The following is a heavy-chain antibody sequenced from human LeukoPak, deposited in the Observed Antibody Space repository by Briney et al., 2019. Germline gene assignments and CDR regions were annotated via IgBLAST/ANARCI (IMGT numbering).Heavy chain of an antibody. Sequence: SVKVSCKASGGTFSSYAISWVRQAPGQGLEWMGRIIPILGIANYAQKFQGRVTITADKSTSTAYMELSSLRSEDTAVYYCARTAMVRGVIISPFDYWGQGTLVTVSS. CDR1: GGTFSSYA. V-gene: IGHV1-69*04. CDR3: ARTAMVRGVIISPFDY. J-gene: IGHJ4*02. D-gene: IGHD3-10*01. CDR2: IIPILGIA.